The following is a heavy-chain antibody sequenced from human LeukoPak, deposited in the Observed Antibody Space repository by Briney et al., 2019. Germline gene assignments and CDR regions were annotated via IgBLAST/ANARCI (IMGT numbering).Heavy chain of an antibody. CDR3: ARDAACTTSSCYKQIDS. CDR1: GFTFSSYE. Sequence: PGGSLRLSCAASGFTFSSYEMNWVRQAPGKGLEWVSFISRSGINTDYADSVKGRFTISRDDAKNSLYLQMNSLRADDTALYYCARDAACTTSSCYKQIDSWGQGTLVTVSS. D-gene: IGHD2-2*02. CDR2: ISRSGINT. V-gene: IGHV3-48*03. J-gene: IGHJ4*02.